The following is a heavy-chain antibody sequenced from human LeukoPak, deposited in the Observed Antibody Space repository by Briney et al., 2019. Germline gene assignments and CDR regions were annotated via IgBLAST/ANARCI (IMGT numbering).Heavy chain of an antibody. CDR1: GFTFSSYW. CDR2: INTDRSST. CDR3: ASAPSYDFWSGYYITPSDDY. J-gene: IGHJ4*02. V-gene: IGHV3-74*01. D-gene: IGHD3-3*01. Sequence: GGSLRLSCAASGFTFSSYWMHWVRQAPGKGLVWVSRINTDRSSTSYADSVKGRFTISRDNAKNTLYLQMNSLRAEDTAVYYCASAPSYDFWSGYYITPSDDYWGQGTLVTVSS.